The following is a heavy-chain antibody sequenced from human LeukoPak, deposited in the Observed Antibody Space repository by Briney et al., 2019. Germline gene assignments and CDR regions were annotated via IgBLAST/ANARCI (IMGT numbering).Heavy chain of an antibody. CDR3: AKDYYDSSGFVDY. Sequence: GGSLRLSCAASGFTFSSYAIHWVRQAPGKGLEWVAVISHDGNNQYYADSVKGRFTISRDNSKDTLFLQMSSLRAEDTAVYYCAKDYYDSSGFVDYWGQGTLVTVTS. CDR2: ISHDGNNQ. D-gene: IGHD3-22*01. J-gene: IGHJ4*02. CDR1: GFTFSSYA. V-gene: IGHV3-30-3*01.